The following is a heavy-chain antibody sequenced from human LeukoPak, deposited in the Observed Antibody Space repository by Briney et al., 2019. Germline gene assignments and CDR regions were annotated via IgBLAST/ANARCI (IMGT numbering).Heavy chain of an antibody. Sequence: GGSLRLSCAASGFTFSSYWMSWVRQAPGKGLEWVANIKQDGSEKYYVDSVKGRFTISRDNAKNSLYLQMNSLRVEDTAVYYCASGYCSSTSCYGAPNYGGQGPLVTVSS. CDR1: GFTFSSYW. D-gene: IGHD2-2*01. J-gene: IGHJ4*02. CDR3: ASGYCSSTSCYGAPNY. CDR2: IKQDGSEK. V-gene: IGHV3-7*01.